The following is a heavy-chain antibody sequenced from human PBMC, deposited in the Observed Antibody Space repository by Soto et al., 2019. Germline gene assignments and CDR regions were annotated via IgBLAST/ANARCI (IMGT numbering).Heavy chain of an antibody. CDR2: INHSGST. J-gene: IGHJ4*02. CDR1: GGSFSGYY. CDR3: ARHTPAISISEH. D-gene: IGHD2-15*01. V-gene: IGHV4-34*01. Sequence: SDTLSLTCAVYGGSFSGYYWSWIRQPPGKGLEWIGEINHSGSTNYNPSLKSRVTISVDTSKNQLSLKLSSVTAADTAVYYCARHTPAISISEHWGQGTLVTGSS.